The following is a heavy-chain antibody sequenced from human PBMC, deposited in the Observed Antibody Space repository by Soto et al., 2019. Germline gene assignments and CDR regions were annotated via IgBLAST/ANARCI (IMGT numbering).Heavy chain of an antibody. CDR3: AREPSSSGSTIDY. CDR1: VGSMSSGGYY. CDR2: IYYSGST. V-gene: IGHV4-31*03. Sequence: SETLYLTCTVSVGSMSSGGYYWSWIRQHPGKGLEWIGYIYYSGSTYYNPSLKSRVTISVDTSKNQFSLKLSSVTAADTAVYYCAREPSSSGSTIDYWGQGTLVTVSS. D-gene: IGHD6-19*01. J-gene: IGHJ4*02.